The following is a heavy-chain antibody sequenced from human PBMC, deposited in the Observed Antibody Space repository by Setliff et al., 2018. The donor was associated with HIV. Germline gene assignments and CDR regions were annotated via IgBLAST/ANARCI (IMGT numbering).Heavy chain of an antibody. Sequence: GALRLSCTASGFAFNTYTMNWVRQAPGKGLEWVSSISRNSDTIYYADSVKGRFTISRDNAENSLFLQMNSLRAEDTAVYYCARVQYFNSGGYWATIRHYYYMDVWGKGTAVTVSS. CDR2: ISRNSDTI. J-gene: IGHJ6*03. CDR3: ARVQYFNSGGYWATIRHYYYMDV. CDR1: GFAFNTYT. D-gene: IGHD3-22*01. V-gene: IGHV3-48*01.